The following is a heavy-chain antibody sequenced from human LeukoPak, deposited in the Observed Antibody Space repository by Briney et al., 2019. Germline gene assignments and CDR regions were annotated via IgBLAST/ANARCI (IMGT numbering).Heavy chain of an antibody. D-gene: IGHD3-22*01. CDR2: IYTSGST. CDR1: GGSISSYY. J-gene: IGHJ3*02. Sequence: SETLSLTCTVSGGSISSYYWSWIRQPAGQGLEWIGRIYTSGSTNYNPSLKSRVTMSVDTSKNQFSLKLSSVTAADTAVYYCARDGDSSGYYYLEAFDIWGQGTMVTVSS. CDR3: ARDGDSSGYYYLEAFDI. V-gene: IGHV4-4*07.